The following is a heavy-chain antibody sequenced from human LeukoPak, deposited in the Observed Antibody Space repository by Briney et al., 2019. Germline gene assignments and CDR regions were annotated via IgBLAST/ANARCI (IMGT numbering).Heavy chain of an antibody. CDR2: IYYTGST. CDR1: GGSLSRDY. J-gene: IGHJ4*02. Sequence: SETLSLTCTVSGGSLSRDYWSWIRQPPGKGLEWIGYIYYTGSTNYNPSLKSRVTISVDTSKNQFSPKLSSVTAADTAVYYCARDRPGGSSLDYWGQGTLVTASS. V-gene: IGHV4-59*01. CDR3: ARDRPGGSSLDY. D-gene: IGHD6-13*01.